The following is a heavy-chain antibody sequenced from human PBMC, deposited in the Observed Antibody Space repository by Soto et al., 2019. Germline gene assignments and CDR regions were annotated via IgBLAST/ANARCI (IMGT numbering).Heavy chain of an antibody. D-gene: IGHD6-13*01. CDR1: GYTFTNYY. CDR3: AREAAAGTLDY. J-gene: IGHJ4*02. CDR2: ISAYNGNT. V-gene: IGHV1-18*04. Sequence: VASVKVSCKASGYTFTNYYMHWVRQAPGQGLEWMGWISAYNGNTNYAQKFQGRVTMTTDTSTSTAYMELRSLRSDDTAVYYCAREAAAGTLDYWGQGTLVTVSS.